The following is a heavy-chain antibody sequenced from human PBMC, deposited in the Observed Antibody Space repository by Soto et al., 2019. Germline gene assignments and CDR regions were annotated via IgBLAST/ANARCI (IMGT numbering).Heavy chain of an antibody. CDR2: LSTVGSNI. CDR3: ARHRKEFASWFGP. J-gene: IGHJ5*02. D-gene: IGHD3-10*01. Sequence: GGSLRLSCAASGFRFSDYYMSWVRQAPGKGLEWISYLSTVGSNIYYADSVKGRFTMSRDNAKSSLYLQMNGLRVEDTAVYYCARHRKEFASWFGPWGQQPLFTVSS. CDR1: GFRFSDYY. V-gene: IGHV3-11*01.